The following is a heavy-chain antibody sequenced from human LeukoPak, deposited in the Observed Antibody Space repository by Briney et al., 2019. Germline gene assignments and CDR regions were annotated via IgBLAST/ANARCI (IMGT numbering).Heavy chain of an antibody. CDR3: ARDKVYYYDSSGYSYYWYFDL. V-gene: IGHV3-66*01. CDR2: IYSGGST. J-gene: IGHJ2*01. CDR1: GFTFSSFA. D-gene: IGHD3-22*01. Sequence: GGSLRLSCAASGFTFSSFAMSWVRQAPGKGLEWVSVIYSGGSTYYADSVKGRFTISRDNSKNSLYLQMNSLRAEDTAVYYCARDKVYYYDSSGYSYYWYFDLWGRGTLVTVSS.